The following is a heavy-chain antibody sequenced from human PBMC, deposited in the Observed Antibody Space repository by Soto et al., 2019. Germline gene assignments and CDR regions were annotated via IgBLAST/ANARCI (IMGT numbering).Heavy chain of an antibody. CDR2: IYHSGST. CDR3: AQGRCDQNCYPIHFDN. Sequence: SETLSLTCTVSGGSISSYYWSWIRQPPGKGLEWIGYIYHSGSTYYNPSLKSRVTISVDRSKNQVVLTVANVDPVDTATYYCAQGRCDQNCYPIHFDNWGQGTLVTVSS. J-gene: IGHJ4*02. D-gene: IGHD2-21*02. CDR1: GGSISSYY. V-gene: IGHV4-59*01.